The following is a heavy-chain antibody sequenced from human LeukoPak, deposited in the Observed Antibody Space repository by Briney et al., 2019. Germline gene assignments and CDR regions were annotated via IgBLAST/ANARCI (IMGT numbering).Heavy chain of an antibody. CDR1: GGSFSGYY. Sequence: PSETLSLTCAVYGGSFSGYYWSWIRQPPGKGLEWIGEINHSGSTNYNPSLKSRVTISVDTSKNQFSLKLSSVTAADTAVYYCARGLSDIVVVPAATRHNYYYYGMDVWGQGTTVTVSS. CDR2: INHSGST. J-gene: IGHJ6*02. D-gene: IGHD2-2*01. V-gene: IGHV4-34*01. CDR3: ARGLSDIVVVPAATRHNYYYYGMDV.